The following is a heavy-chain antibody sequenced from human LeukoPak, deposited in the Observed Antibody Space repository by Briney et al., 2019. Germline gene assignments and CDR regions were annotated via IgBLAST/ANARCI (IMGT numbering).Heavy chain of an antibody. CDR1: GGSISSYY. J-gene: IGHJ2*01. D-gene: IGHD6-19*01. Sequence: SETLSLTCTVSGGSISSYYWSWIRQPPGKGLEWIGYIYNSGSTTYNPSLKSRVTISVDKSKNQFSLKLSSVTAADTAVYYCARQLSSGWYFSNNWYFDLWGRGTLVTVSS. V-gene: IGHV4-59*08. CDR2: IYNSGST. CDR3: ARQLSSGWYFSNNWYFDL.